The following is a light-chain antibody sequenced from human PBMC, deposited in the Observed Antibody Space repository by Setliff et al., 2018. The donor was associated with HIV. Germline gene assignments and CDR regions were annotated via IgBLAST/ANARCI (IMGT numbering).Light chain of an antibody. CDR1: SSDIGSSNF. Sequence: QSALTQPVSVSGSPGQSITISCTGTSSDIGSSNFVSWYQQHPGKAPKVMIYNVDKRPSGVSNRFSGSKSGNTASLTISGLQDEDEADYYCNSYTSRSTFIFGGGTKVTVL. CDR3: NSYTSRSTFI. J-gene: IGLJ2*01. CDR2: NVD. V-gene: IGLV2-14*03.